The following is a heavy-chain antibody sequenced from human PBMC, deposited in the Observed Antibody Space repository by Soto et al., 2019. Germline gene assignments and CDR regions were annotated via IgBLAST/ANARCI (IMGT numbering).Heavy chain of an antibody. D-gene: IGHD3-10*01. J-gene: IGHJ5*02. CDR3: ARIPVIRGVVWWFDP. CDR2: IYYSGYT. V-gene: IGHV4-59*11. CDR1: GVSISSHF. Sequence: SETLSLTCGVSGVSISSHFWSWIRQPPGKGLEWIGYIYYSGYTNHNPSLKSRVTISVDTSKNQFSLSLSSVTAADTAVYYCARIPVIRGVVWWFDPWGQGAPVTVSS.